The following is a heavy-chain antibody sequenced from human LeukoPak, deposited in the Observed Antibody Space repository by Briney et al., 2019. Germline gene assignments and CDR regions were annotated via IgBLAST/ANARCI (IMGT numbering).Heavy chain of an antibody. J-gene: IGHJ4*02. V-gene: IGHV3-23*01. D-gene: IGHD6-19*01. Sequence: GGCLRLSCAASAFTFSSYAMSWVRQPPGKGLEWVSTISRSSGTLGYADSVTGRFTISRDNSKNTLYLQLNSLRAEDTAVYYCARQQLLSIDSWGQGTLV. CDR2: ISRSSGTL. CDR1: AFTFSSYA. CDR3: ARQQLLSIDS.